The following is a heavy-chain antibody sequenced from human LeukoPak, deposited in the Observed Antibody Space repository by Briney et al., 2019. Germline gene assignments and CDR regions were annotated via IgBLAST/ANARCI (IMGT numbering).Heavy chain of an antibody. CDR2: IYTSGST. CDR3: ARENSGSYREFDY. V-gene: IGHV4-4*07. D-gene: IGHD1-26*01. J-gene: IGHJ4*02. CDR1: GGSISSYY. Sequence: SETLSLTCTVSGGSISSYYWSWIRRPAGKGLEWIGRIYTSGSTNYNASLKSRVSMSVDTSKNQFSLKLSSVTAADTAVFYCARENSGSYREFDYWGQGTLVTVSS.